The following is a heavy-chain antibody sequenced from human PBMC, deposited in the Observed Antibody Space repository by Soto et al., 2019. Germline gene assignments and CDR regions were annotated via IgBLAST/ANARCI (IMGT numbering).Heavy chain of an antibody. CDR1: GFTFSTYA. CDR3: GRDAFPYSRGAYYDH. D-gene: IGHD4-4*01. CDR2: ISYTGANQ. J-gene: IGHJ4*02. Sequence: QVRLVESGGGAVQPGDSLRLSCDASGFTFSTYALHWVRQAPGKGLEWVAFISYTGANQYYADSVKGRFTVSRDNSKNIASLQMTTLKPGDSAVYYCGRDAFPYSRGAYYDHWGQGPLVTVSS. V-gene: IGHV3-30-3*01.